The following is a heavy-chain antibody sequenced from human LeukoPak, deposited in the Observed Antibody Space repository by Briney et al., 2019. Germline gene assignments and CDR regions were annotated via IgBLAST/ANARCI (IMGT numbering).Heavy chain of an antibody. CDR1: GASISSSNYY. J-gene: IGHJ5*02. V-gene: IGHV4-39*07. D-gene: IGHD1-26*01. CDR2: IYSSGNT. CDR3: ARGQGATVPQVGKNWFDP. Sequence: PSETLSLTCAVSGASISSSNYYWGWVRQSPGKGLEWIGNIYSSGNTYYNASLKSRVTMYIDTSKNQFSLKLSSVTAADTAVYYCARGQGATVPQVGKNWFDPWGQGTRVIVSS.